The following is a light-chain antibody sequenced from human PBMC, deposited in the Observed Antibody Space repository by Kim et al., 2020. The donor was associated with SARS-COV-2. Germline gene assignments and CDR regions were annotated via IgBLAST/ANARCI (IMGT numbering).Light chain of an antibody. CDR2: DVT. Sequence: QWLTISCTETSSDVGGYNYVSWYQQHPGKAPKLMIYDVTNRPSGVSNRFSGSKSGNTASLTISGLQAEDEADYYCSSYTSSSTGVFGTGTKVTVL. CDR3: SSYTSSSTGV. V-gene: IGLV2-14*03. CDR1: SSDVGGYNY. J-gene: IGLJ1*01.